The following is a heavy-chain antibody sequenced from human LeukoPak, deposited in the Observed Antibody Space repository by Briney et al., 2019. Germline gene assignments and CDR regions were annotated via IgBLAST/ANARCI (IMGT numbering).Heavy chain of an antibody. CDR3: ARLGTFDI. Sequence: KPSETLSLTCTVSGGSISSYYWSWIRQPPGKGLEWIGYIHYSGSTNYNPSLKRRVTMSVDTSKNQFSLKLSSVTAADTAVYYCARLGTFDIWGQGTMVTVSS. CDR2: IHYSGST. J-gene: IGHJ3*02. D-gene: IGHD7-27*01. V-gene: IGHV4-59*08. CDR1: GGSISSYY.